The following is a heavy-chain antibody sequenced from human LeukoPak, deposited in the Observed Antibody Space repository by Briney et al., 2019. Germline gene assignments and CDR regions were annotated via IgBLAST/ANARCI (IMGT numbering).Heavy chain of an antibody. J-gene: IGHJ6*02. D-gene: IGHD4-23*01. V-gene: IGHV1-24*01. Sequence: ASVKVSCKVSGYTLTELSMHWVRQAPGKGLEWMGGFDPEDGETIYAQKFQGRVTMTKDTSTDTAYMELSSLRSEDTAVYYCATPYGGNYYYYYYYGMDVWGQGTTVTVSS. CDR1: GYTLTELS. CDR2: FDPEDGET. CDR3: ATPYGGNYYYYYYYGMDV.